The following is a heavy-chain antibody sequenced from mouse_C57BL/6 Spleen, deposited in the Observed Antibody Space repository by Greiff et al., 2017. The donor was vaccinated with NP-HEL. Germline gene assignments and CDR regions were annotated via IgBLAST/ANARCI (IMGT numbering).Heavy chain of an antibody. Sequence: EVKLMESGPGLVKPSQSLSLTCSVTGYSITSGYYWNWIRQFPGNKLEWMGYISYDGSNNYNPSLKNRISITRDTSKNQFFLKLNSVTTEDTATYYCATGSRITTVVDYWGQGTTLTVSS. CDR2: ISYDGSN. D-gene: IGHD1-1*01. CDR1: GYSITSGYY. J-gene: IGHJ2*01. V-gene: IGHV3-6*01. CDR3: ATGSRITTVVDY.